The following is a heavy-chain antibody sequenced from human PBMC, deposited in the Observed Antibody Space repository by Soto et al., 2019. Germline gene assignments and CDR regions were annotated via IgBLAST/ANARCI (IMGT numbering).Heavy chain of an antibody. D-gene: IGHD2-2*01. J-gene: IGHJ6*02. CDR3: ARGGCSSTSCYWGNYYYGMDV. V-gene: IGHV4-34*01. CDR2: INHSGST. CDR1: GGSFSGYY. Sequence: SETLSLTCAVYGGSFSGYYWSWIRQPPGKGLEWIGEINHSGSTNYNPSLKSRVTISVDTSKNQFSLKLSSVTAADTAVYYCARGGCSSTSCYWGNYYYGMDVWGQGTTVTVSS.